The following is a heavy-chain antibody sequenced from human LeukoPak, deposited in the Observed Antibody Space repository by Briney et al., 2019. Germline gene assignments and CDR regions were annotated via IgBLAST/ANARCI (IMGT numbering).Heavy chain of an antibody. Sequence: PGGSLRLSCAASGFTFSSYGMHWVRQAPGKGLEWVAFIRYDGSNKYYADSVKGRFTISRDNSKNTLYLQMNSLRAEDTAVYYCAKGGGYSYGYYYFDYWGQGTLVTVSS. D-gene: IGHD5-18*01. V-gene: IGHV3-30*02. CDR3: AKGGGYSYGYYYFDY. CDR2: IRYDGSNK. CDR1: GFTFSSYG. J-gene: IGHJ4*02.